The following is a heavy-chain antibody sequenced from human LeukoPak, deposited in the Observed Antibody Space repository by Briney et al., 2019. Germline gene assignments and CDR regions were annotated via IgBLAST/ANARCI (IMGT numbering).Heavy chain of an antibody. Sequence: GSLRLSCAASGFTFSDYYMSWIRQAPGKGLEWVSYISSSGSTIYYADSVKGRFTISRVNAKNSLYLQMNSLRAEDTAVYYCARDGTVVTANYYYYGMDVWGQGTTVTVSS. CDR1: GFTFSDYY. D-gene: IGHD2-21*02. V-gene: IGHV3-11*01. J-gene: IGHJ6*02. CDR2: ISSSGSTI. CDR3: ARDGTVVTANYYYYGMDV.